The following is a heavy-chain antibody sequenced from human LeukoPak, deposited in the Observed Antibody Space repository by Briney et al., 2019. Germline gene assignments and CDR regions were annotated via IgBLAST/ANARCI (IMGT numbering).Heavy chain of an antibody. J-gene: IGHJ4*02. V-gene: IGHV3-74*01. CDR3: ARSGGSNQPYDY. Sequence: PGGSLRLSCAASGFIFSSHCMHWVRQAPGKGLIWISRINTDGSSTTYADSVKGRFTVSRDNAKNTLYLQMNSLRAEDTAVYFCARSGGSNQPYDYWGQGILVTVSS. CDR1: GFIFSSHC. CDR2: INTDGSST. D-gene: IGHD1-26*01.